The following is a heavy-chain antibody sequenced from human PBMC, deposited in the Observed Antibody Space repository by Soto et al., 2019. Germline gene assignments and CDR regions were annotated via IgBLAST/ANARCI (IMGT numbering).Heavy chain of an antibody. Sequence: SGGSLRLSCAASGFTFSSYAMSWVRQAPGKGLEWVSAISGSGGSTYYADSVKGRFTISRDNSKNTLYLQMNSLRAEDTAVYYCAKSRLVVPAAILLGYMDGWGKGTTVTVSS. D-gene: IGHD2-2*01. CDR1: GFTFSSYA. CDR3: AKSRLVVPAAILLGYMDG. CDR2: ISGSGGST. J-gene: IGHJ6*03. V-gene: IGHV3-23*01.